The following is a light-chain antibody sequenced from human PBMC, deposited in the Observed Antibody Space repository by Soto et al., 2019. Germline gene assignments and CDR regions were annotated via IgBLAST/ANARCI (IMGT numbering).Light chain of an antibody. CDR2: EVS. V-gene: IGLV2-8*01. CDR1: SSDVGGYNY. J-gene: IGLJ1*01. Sequence: QSALTQPPSTSGSPGQSVTISCTGTSSDVGGYNYVSLYQQHPGKAPKLMIYEVSKRPSGVPDRFSGSKSGNTASLTVSGLQPEDEADYYCSSYAGSISYFFGTGTKLTVL. CDR3: SSYAGSISYF.